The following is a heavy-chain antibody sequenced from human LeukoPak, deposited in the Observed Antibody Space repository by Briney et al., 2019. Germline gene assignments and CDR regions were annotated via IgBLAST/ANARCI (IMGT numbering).Heavy chain of an antibody. V-gene: IGHV3-53*01. CDR3: ASIAAAGMAEYFQH. CDR2: IYSGGST. CDR1: GFTVSSNY. Sequence: GGSLRLSCAASGFTVSSNYMSWVRQAPGEGLEWVSVIYSGGSTYYADSVKGRFTISRDNSKNTLYLQMNSLRAEDTAVYYCASIAAAGMAEYFQHWGQGTLVTVSS. J-gene: IGHJ1*01. D-gene: IGHD6-13*01.